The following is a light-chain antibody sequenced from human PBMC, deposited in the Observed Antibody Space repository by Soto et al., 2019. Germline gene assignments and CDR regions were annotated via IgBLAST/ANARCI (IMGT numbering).Light chain of an antibody. Sequence: DIQMTQSPSTLSASVGDRVTITCRASQSISSWLAWYQQKPGKAPKLLIYDASSLESGVPSRFSGSGSGTEFTLTINSLQPDDFATYYCQHYVAFGPGTKVDIK. CDR3: QHYVA. CDR2: DAS. CDR1: QSISSW. J-gene: IGKJ3*01. V-gene: IGKV1-5*01.